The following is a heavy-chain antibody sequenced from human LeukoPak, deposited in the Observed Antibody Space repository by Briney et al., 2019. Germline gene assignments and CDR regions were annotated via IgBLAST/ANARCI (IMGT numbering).Heavy chain of an antibody. V-gene: IGHV3-30-3*01. J-gene: IGHJ4*02. CDR1: GFTFSSYA. CDR2: ISYDGSNK. Sequence: GGSLRLSCAASGFTFSSYAMHWVRQAPGKGLEWVAVISYDGSNKYYADSVKRRFTIPRDNSKNTLYLQMNSLRAEDTAVYYCARFVGGDQLRALDYWGQGTLVTVSS. CDR3: ARFVGGDQLRALDY. D-gene: IGHD3-16*01.